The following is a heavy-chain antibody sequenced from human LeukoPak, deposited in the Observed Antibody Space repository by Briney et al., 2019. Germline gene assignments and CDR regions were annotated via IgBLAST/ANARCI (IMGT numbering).Heavy chain of an antibody. Sequence: PGGSLRLSCAASGFTFSSDAMSWVRQAPGKGLEWVSAISGSGGSTYYADSVKGRFTISRDNSKNTLYLQMNSLRAEDTAVYYCAKVFTIFGVVIKRGLHFDYWGQGTLVTVSS. J-gene: IGHJ4*02. D-gene: IGHD3-3*01. CDR1: GFTFSSDA. CDR3: AKVFTIFGVVIKRGLHFDY. CDR2: ISGSGGST. V-gene: IGHV3-23*01.